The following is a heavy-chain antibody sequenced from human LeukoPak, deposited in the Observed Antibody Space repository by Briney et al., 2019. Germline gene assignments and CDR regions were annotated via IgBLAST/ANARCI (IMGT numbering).Heavy chain of an antibody. CDR3: AKVRHVWGYSYGQTFDY. CDR2: TRYDGSDK. V-gene: IGHV3-30*02. CDR1: GFTFSSYG. D-gene: IGHD5-18*01. J-gene: IGHJ4*02. Sequence: PGGSLRLSCAASGFTFSSYGMHWVRQAPGKGLEWVAFTRYDGSDKYYVDSVKGRFTISRDNSKNTLYLQMNSLRAEDTAMYFCAKVRHVWGYSYGQTFDYWGQGTLVIVSS.